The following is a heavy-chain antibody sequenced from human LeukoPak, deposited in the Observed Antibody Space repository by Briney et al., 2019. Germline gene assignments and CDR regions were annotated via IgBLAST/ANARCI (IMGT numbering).Heavy chain of an antibody. V-gene: IGHV1-69*04. Sequence: SVKVSCKASGGTFSSYTISWVRQAPRQGLEWMGRIIPILGIANYAQKFQGRVTITADKSTSTAYMELSSLRSEDTAVYYCARETVTTVFWFDPWGQGTLVTVSS. J-gene: IGHJ5*02. D-gene: IGHD4-11*01. CDR2: IIPILGIA. CDR3: ARETVTTVFWFDP. CDR1: GGTFSSYT.